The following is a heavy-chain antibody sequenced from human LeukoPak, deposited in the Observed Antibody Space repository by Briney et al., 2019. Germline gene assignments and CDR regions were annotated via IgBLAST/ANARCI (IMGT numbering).Heavy chain of an antibody. D-gene: IGHD6-19*01. CDR1: GGSISSSSYY. CDR3: ARLTRGLYSSGWWGGFDY. Sequence: PSETLSLTCTVSGGSISSSSYYWAWIRQPPGKGLEWIGRINYSGSTYYNPSLKSRVTISVDTSKNQFSLKLSSVTAADTAVYYCARLTRGLYSSGWWGGFDYWGQGTLVTVSS. J-gene: IGHJ4*02. CDR2: INYSGST. V-gene: IGHV4-39*01.